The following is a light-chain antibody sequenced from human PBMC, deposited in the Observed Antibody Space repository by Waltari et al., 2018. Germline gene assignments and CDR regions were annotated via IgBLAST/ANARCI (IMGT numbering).Light chain of an antibody. Sequence: QSVLTQPPSASGTPGQRVTLSCSGSSSNIGSNYVYWYQQLPGTAPKPLLYGNKQRPAGAPARFSGTKSGTPASLAIRGLRSEDEADYYCAAWDDSLRGGVFGTGTRVTVL. V-gene: IGLV1-47*01. CDR2: GNK. CDR3: AAWDDSLRGGV. CDR1: SSNIGSNY. J-gene: IGLJ1*01.